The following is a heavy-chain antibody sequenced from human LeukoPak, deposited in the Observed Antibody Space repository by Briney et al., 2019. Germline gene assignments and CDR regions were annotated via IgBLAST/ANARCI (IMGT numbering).Heavy chain of an antibody. CDR3: ARPKYSSSLAFAY. CDR1: GHSWSTSL. J-gene: IGHJ4*02. D-gene: IGHD6-6*01. CDR2: IYPGDSET. Sequence: GESLKISCKDSGHSWSTSLIVWVRQKPGKGLEWMGVIYPGDSETKYSPSFQGQVSFSADKSISTAYLQWDNLKASDTAIYYCARPKYSSSLAFAYWGQGTPVTVSS. V-gene: IGHV5-51*01.